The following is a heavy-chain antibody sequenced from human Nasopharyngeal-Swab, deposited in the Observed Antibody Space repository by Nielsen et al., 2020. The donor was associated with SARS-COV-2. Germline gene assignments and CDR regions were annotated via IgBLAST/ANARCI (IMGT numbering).Heavy chain of an antibody. J-gene: IGHJ6*02. Sequence: GESLKISCAASGFTFSSYAMSWVRQAPGEGLEWVSAISGSGGSTYYADSVKGRFTISRDNSKNTLYLQMNSLRAEDTAVYYCAKDGYSSSWYYYYGMDVWGQGTTVTVSS. CDR3: AKDGYSSSWYYYYGMDV. CDR1: GFTFSSYA. D-gene: IGHD6-13*01. CDR2: ISGSGGST. V-gene: IGHV3-23*01.